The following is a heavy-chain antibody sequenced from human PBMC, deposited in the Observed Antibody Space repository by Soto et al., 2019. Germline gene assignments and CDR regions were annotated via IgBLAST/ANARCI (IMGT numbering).Heavy chain of an antibody. CDR1: GGSVSSGFYY. CDR3: ARGRYSYGHFDF. J-gene: IGHJ4*02. V-gene: IGHV4-61*01. CDR2: IYYSGTT. D-gene: IGHD5-18*01. Sequence: SETLSPTCTVSGGSVSSGFYYWTWIRQSSGKGPEWIGYIYYSGTTSYNPSLKSRVTMSRDTSKNLFSLELNSVTAADTAVYYCARGRYSYGHFDFWGRGTLVTVSS.